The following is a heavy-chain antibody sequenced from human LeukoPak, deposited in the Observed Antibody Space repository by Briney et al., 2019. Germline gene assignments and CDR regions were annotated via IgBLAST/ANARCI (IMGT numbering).Heavy chain of an antibody. D-gene: IGHD3-10*01. V-gene: IGHV3-48*02. CDR3: ARDAFRGLKLGGFDP. CDR1: GFTFSSYS. Sequence: GGSLRLSCAASGFTFSSYSMNWVRQAPGKGLEWVSYISSSSSTIYYADSVKGRFTISRDNAKNSLYLQMNSLRDEDTAVYYCARDAFRGLKLGGFDPGGQGTLVTVSS. CDR2: ISSSSSTI. J-gene: IGHJ5*02.